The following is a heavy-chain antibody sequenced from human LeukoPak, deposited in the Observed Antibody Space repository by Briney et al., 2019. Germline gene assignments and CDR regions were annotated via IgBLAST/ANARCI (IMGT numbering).Heavy chain of an antibody. D-gene: IGHD3-3*01. CDR2: IYWNDDK. J-gene: IGHJ4*02. CDR1: GFSLSTSGVG. Sequence: ESGPTLVKPTQTLTLTCTFSGFSLSTSGVGVGWIRQPPGKALEWLALIYWNDDKSYSPSLKSRLTITKDTSKNQVVLTMTNMDPVDTATYYCAHRHQYDFWSGYYWESSSHFDYWGQGTLVTVSS. CDR3: AHRHQYDFWSGYYWESSSHFDY. V-gene: IGHV2-5*01.